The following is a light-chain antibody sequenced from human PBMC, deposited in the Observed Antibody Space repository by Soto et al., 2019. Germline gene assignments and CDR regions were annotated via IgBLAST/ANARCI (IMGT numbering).Light chain of an antibody. CDR2: DAS. CDR3: QLLNSYPRT. Sequence: AIQLTQSPSSLSASVGDRVTITCRASQGISSALAWYQQKPGKAPKLLIYDASSLESGVLSRFSGSGSGTDFTFTISSLQPEDFATYYRQLLNSYPRTFGGGTKVDIK. V-gene: IGKV1-13*02. CDR1: QGISSA. J-gene: IGKJ4*01.